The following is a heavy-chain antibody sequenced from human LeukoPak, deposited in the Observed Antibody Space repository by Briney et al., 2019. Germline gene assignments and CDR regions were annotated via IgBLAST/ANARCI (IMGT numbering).Heavy chain of an antibody. D-gene: IGHD6-19*01. Sequence: PGGSLRLSCEDSGCSFSNFEMNWVRQPPGKGLEWVAYISEDATTVYYADSVRGRFTISRDDAKNSLYLQMSSLRAEDTAVYYCARDSGIGGTGNEFDYWGQGTLVTVSS. CDR1: GCSFSNFE. CDR2: ISEDATTV. J-gene: IGHJ4*02. V-gene: IGHV3-48*03. CDR3: ARDSGIGGTGNEFDY.